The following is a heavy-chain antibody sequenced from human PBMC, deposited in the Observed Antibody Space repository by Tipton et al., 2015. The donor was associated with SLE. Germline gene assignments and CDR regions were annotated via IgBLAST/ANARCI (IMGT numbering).Heavy chain of an antibody. D-gene: IGHD2-21*01. CDR1: GGSISSGGYY. J-gene: IGHJ3*02. CDR2: ISYSGST. CDR3: ARAYCGGDCYGAFDI. Sequence: TLSLTCTVSGGSISSGGYYWSWIRQSPGKGLEWIGYISYSGSTNYNSSLKRRVTISEDMSRNQFSLKLSSVTAADTAVYYCARAYCGGDCYGAFDIWGQGTMVTVSS. V-gene: IGHV4-61*08.